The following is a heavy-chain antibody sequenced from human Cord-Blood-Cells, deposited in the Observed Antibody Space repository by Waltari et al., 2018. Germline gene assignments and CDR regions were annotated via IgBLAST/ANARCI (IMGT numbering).Heavy chain of an antibody. V-gene: IGHV5-51*01. CDR2: IYPGYSDT. CDR3: ARHKTPSYYYYYYMDV. Sequence: EVQLVQSGAEVKKPGESLKISCKGSGYSFTSYWSGWVRQMPGKGLEWMGIIYPGYSDTRYSPSFQGQVTISADKSISTAYLQWSSLKASDTAMYYCARHKTPSYYYYYYMDVWGKGTTVTVSS. J-gene: IGHJ6*03. CDR1: GYSFTSYW.